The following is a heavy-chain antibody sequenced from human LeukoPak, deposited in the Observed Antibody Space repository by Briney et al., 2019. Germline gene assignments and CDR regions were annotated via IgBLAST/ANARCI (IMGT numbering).Heavy chain of an antibody. CDR3: VGTTKWLAFDY. CDR1: GDSIIGNY. CDR2: IYYRGST. V-gene: IGHV4-59*01. J-gene: IGHJ4*02. Sequence: SETLSLTCTVSGDSIIGNYWSWIRQPPGKTLEWIGYIYYRGSTNYNPSLNRRVTISLDTSKNQLSLNLNSVTAADTAVYYCVGTTKWLAFDYWGQGGLVTVSS. D-gene: IGHD5-24*01.